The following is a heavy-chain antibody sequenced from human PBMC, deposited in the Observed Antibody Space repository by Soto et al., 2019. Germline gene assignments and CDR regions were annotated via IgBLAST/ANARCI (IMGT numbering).Heavy chain of an antibody. Sequence: QVQLVQSGAEVKTPGSSVKVSCKASGGAFRNYALTWVRQAPGQGLEWMGGMIPMSGTPNYAPKFQGRVTITADESTTTAYMEVSSLRSEDTAVYYCAQSHSTSWYGDYWGQGTLVTVS. V-gene: IGHV1-69*01. CDR2: MIPMSGTP. CDR1: GGAFRNYA. CDR3: AQSHSTSWYGDY. J-gene: IGHJ4*02. D-gene: IGHD6-13*01.